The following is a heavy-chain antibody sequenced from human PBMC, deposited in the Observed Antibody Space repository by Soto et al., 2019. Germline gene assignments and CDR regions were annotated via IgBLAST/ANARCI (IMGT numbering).Heavy chain of an antibody. D-gene: IGHD2-2*01. V-gene: IGHV3-7*04. CDR1: AFTFGNYW. Sequence: VQLVESGGGLVQPGGSLRLSCAASAFTFGNYWMSWVRQAPGKGLECVAKIKEDGSEKYYVDSVKGRFTISRDNAITAAHLQMHSLTVEDTAMYYWARASSGTSGAIDCWGPGTLVTVSS. J-gene: IGHJ4*02. CDR3: ARASSGTSGAIDC. CDR2: IKEDGSEK.